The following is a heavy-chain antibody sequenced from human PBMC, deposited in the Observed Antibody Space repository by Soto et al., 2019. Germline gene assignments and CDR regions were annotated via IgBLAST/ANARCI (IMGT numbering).Heavy chain of an antibody. CDR1: GGTFSSYA. V-gene: IGHV1-69*13. CDR2: IIPIFGTA. Sequence: ASVKVSCKASGGTFSSYAISWVRQAPGQGLEWMGGIIPIFGTANYAQKFQGRVTITADESTSTAYMELSSLRSEDTAVYYCARRGYGGNPFYYYYGMDVWGQGTTVTVSS. CDR3: ARRGYGGNPFYYYYGMDV. J-gene: IGHJ6*02. D-gene: IGHD4-17*01.